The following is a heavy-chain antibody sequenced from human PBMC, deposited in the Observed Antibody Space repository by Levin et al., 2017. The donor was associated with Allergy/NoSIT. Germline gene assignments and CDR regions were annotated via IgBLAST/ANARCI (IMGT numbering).Heavy chain of an antibody. V-gene: IGHV3-74*01. D-gene: IGHD2-21*01. CDR3: ASSSGGDNWFDP. CDR1: GFTFSSYW. CDR2: INSDGSSA. J-gene: IGHJ5*02. Sequence: GESLKISCAASGFTFSSYWMHWVRQAPGKGLVWVSRINSDGSSASYADSVKGRFTISRDNAKNTLYLQMNSLRAEDTAVYYCASSSGGDNWFDPWGQGTLVTVSS.